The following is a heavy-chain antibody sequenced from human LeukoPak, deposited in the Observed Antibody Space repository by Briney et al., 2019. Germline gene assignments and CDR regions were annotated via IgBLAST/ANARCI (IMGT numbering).Heavy chain of an antibody. V-gene: IGHV3-7*03. CDR2: IRRGSSDK. CDR1: GFTFSRYW. D-gene: IGHD3-3*01. CDR3: AKTVRASVAFFAC. Sequence: PGGSLRLSCAASGFTFSRYWMNWVRQAPGKGLEWVAYIRRGSSDKHYLDSVKGRITISRDNAKNSLYLQMNRLTAEDTAVYYCAKTVRASVAFFACWGQGTLVTASS. J-gene: IGHJ4*02.